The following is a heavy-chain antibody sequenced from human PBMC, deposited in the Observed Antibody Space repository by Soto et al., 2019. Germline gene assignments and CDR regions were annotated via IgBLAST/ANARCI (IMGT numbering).Heavy chain of an antibody. Sequence: EVHLLESGGGLVQPGGSLRLSCAASGFSFSSYAMSWVRQAPGKGLEWVSAISSSGTSTFYADSVRGRFTISRDTSRKTLNLEMNTLRAEDTAFYYCAKESEGANYDFWSGYSFDSWGQGTLVNVA. CDR1: GFSFSSYA. V-gene: IGHV3-23*01. CDR3: AKESEGANYDFWSGYSFDS. D-gene: IGHD3-3*01. J-gene: IGHJ4*02. CDR2: ISSSGTST.